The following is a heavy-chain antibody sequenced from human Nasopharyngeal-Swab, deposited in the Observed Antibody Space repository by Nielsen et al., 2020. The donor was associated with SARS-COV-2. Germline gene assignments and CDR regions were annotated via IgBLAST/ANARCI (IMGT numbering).Heavy chain of an antibody. D-gene: IGHD1-26*01. CDR2: IGPLGAT. CDR1: GFTFSSYD. J-gene: IGHJ6*03. Sequence: GGSLRLSCAASGFTFSSYDMHWVRQATGKGLKWVPAIGPLGATYYPGSVKGRFTISRENAKNSLYLQMNSLRAGDTAVYYCARGDGSYYSYYYYYMDVWGKGTTVTVSS. V-gene: IGHV3-13*01. CDR3: ARGDGSYYSYYYYYMDV.